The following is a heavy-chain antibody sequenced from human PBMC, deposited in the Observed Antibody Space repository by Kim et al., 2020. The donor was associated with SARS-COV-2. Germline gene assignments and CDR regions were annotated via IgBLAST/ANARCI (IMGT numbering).Heavy chain of an antibody. CDR3: ARGGQQLAHDY. V-gene: IGHV4-31*02. Sequence: TYYNPSLKSRVTISVDTSKNQFSLKLSSVTAADTAVYYCARGGQQLAHDYWGQGTLVTVSS. CDR2: T. D-gene: IGHD6-13*01. J-gene: IGHJ4*02.